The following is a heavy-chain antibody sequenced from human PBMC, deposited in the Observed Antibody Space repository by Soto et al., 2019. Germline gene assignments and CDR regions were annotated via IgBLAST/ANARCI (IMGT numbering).Heavy chain of an antibody. CDR1: GFTLSNYW. D-gene: IGHD5-12*01. J-gene: IGHJ4*02. CDR2: INTDGSTT. Sequence: EVQLVESGGVSVQPGWSLRLSCTASGFTLSNYWMHLVRQAPGKGLVWVSRINTDGSTTTYADSVKGRFTISRDNAKNTLYLQMNSLRDEDTAVYYCVRIRRGDGYTFGYWGQGTLVTVSS. CDR3: VRIRRGDGYTFGY. V-gene: IGHV3-74*01.